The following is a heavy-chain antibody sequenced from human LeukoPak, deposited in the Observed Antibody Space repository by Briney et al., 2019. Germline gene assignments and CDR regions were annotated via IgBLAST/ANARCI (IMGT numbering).Heavy chain of an antibody. J-gene: IGHJ4*02. CDR1: GGSFSGYY. Sequence: SETLSLTCAVYGGSFSGYYWNWIRRPPGKGLEWIGEINHSGSTNYNPSLKSRVTISVDTSKNQFSLKLSSVTAADTAIYYCAKHYMGSYDNRGLDYWGQGTLVTVSS. V-gene: IGHV4-34*01. D-gene: IGHD3-10*01. CDR2: INHSGST. CDR3: AKHYMGSYDNRGLDY.